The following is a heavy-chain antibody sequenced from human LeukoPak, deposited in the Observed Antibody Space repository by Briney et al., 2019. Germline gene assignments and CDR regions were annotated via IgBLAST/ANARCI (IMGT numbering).Heavy chain of an antibody. J-gene: IGHJ4*02. CDR1: GFTFSSYS. CDR2: ISSSSSYI. CDR3: AGGSVVVAADGNFDY. Sequence: GGSLRLSCAASGFTFSSYSMNWVRQAPGKGLEWVSSISSSSSYIYYADSVKGRFTISRDNAKNSLYLQMNSLRAEDTAVYYCAGGSVVVAADGNFDYWGQGTLVTVSS. V-gene: IGHV3-21*01. D-gene: IGHD2-15*01.